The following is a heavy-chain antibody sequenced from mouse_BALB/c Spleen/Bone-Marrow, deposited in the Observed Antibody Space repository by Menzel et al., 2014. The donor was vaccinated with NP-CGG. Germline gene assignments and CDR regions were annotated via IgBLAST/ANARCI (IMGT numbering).Heavy chain of an antibody. V-gene: IGHV3-8*02. J-gene: IGHJ2*01. CDR3: ARDLDGIDY. CDR2: ISYRGST. CDR1: GASITQGS. Sequence: VQLVESGPSLVNPSPTLYLTCSVTGASITQGSWNWIRKFPATKLQYLAYISYRGSTDYNPSLKSLISITRDTSKHQYYLQVNSVTTEDTATYDCARDLDGIDYWGQGTTLTVSS.